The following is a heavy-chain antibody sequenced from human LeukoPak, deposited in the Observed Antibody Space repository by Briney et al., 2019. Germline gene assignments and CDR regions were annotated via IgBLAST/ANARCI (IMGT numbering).Heavy chain of an antibody. CDR3: VRKNRDFNAAFDI. D-gene: IGHD1-14*01. CDR2: SYSDSNT. V-gene: IGHV3-53*01. J-gene: IGHJ3*02. Sequence: PGGSLRLSCAASGFTGSNNYMSWVRQAPGKGLEWVSISYSDSNTNYADSVKGRFTISRDTSQNTLSLQMNSLRAEDTAVYYCVRKNRDFNAAFDIWGQGTVVTVSS. CDR1: GFTGSNNY.